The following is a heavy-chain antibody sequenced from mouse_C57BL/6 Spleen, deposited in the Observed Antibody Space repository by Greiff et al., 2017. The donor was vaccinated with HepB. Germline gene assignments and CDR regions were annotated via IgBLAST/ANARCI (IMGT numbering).Heavy chain of an antibody. CDR3: ARKLTYYFDY. J-gene: IGHJ2*01. Sequence: QVQLQQPGAELVKPGASVKLSCKASGYTFTSYWMQWVKQRPGQGLEWIGEIDPSDSYTNYNQKFKGKATLTVDTSSSTAYMQLSSLTSEDSAVYYCARKLTYYFDYWGQGTTLTVSS. CDR1: GYTFTSYW. D-gene: IGHD1-3*01. CDR2: IDPSDSYT. V-gene: IGHV1-50*01.